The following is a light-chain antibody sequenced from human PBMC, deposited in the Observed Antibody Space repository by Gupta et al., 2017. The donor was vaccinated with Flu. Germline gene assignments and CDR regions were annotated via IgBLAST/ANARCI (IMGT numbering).Light chain of an antibody. J-gene: IGKJ3*01. CDR3: QQYQASPVT. Sequence: EVVLTQSPCTLSLSPGERATLPCRASQTVSSTYLAWYQQKVGQAPRLLIYGASSRATGIPDRFSGSGSGTDFTLTISRLEPEDFAVYYCQQYQASPVTFGPGTKVDIK. CDR1: QTVSSTY. V-gene: IGKV3-20*01. CDR2: GAS.